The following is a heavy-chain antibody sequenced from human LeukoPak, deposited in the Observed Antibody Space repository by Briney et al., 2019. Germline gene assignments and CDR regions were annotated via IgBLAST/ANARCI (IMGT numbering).Heavy chain of an antibody. CDR3: ARVGRRWLQSNWFDP. CDR2: INHSGST. Sequence: PSETPSLTCAVYGGSFSGYYWSWIRQPPGKGLEWIGEINHSGSTNYNPSLKSRVTISVDTSKNQFSLKLSSVTAADTAVYYCARVGRRWLQSNWFDPWGQGTLVTVSS. CDR1: GGSFSGYY. D-gene: IGHD5-24*01. J-gene: IGHJ5*02. V-gene: IGHV4-34*01.